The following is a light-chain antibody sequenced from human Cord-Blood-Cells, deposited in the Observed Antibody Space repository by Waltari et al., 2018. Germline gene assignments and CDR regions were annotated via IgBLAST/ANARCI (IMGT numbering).Light chain of an antibody. CDR2: GAS. J-gene: IGKJ4*01. V-gene: IGKV3-15*01. CDR3: QQYNNWPPLT. Sequence: EIEMTQSPATLSVSPGERATLSCRGSQGVSSNLAWYQQKPGQAPRLRIYGASTRATGIPAMFSGSGSLTEFTLTISILQSEDFAVYYFQQYNNWPPLTFGGGTKVEIK. CDR1: QGVSSN.